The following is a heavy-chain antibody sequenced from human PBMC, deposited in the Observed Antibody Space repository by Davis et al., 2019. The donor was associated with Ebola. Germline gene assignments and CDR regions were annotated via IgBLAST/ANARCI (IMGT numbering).Heavy chain of an antibody. CDR1: GGIFSSYA. J-gene: IGHJ6*02. CDR2: IIPIFGTA. Sequence: SVKVSCKASGGIFSSYAISWVRQAPGQGLEWMGGIIPIFGTANYAQKFQGRVTITADESTSTAYMELSSLRSEDTAVYYCARGRVVLVVYAIRYYGMDVWGQGTTVTVSS. CDR3: ARGRVVLVVYAIRYYGMDV. D-gene: IGHD2-8*02. V-gene: IGHV1-69*13.